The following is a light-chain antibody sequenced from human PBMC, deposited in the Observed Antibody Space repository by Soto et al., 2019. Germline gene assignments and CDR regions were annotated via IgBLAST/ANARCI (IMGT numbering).Light chain of an antibody. CDR1: QTIGSTS. CDR3: QQYGSSPFT. V-gene: IGKV3-20*01. J-gene: IGKJ5*01. CDR2: GAS. Sequence: IVLPQSPCTLSLSLGERSTLSCITSQTIGSTSLAWYQQKPGQAPRLLIYGASTRATGIPDRFSGSESGTDFTLTISRLEPEDFVVYYCQQYGSSPFTFGQGTRLEIK.